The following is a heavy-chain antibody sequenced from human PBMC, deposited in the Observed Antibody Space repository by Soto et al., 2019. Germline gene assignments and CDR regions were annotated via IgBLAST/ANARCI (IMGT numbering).Heavy chain of an antibody. CDR1: GFNFITYS. V-gene: IGHV3-21*01. CDR3: VRDGLDYYDTARLYFDK. D-gene: IGHD3-22*01. Sequence: EVQLVEPGGGPVRPGGSLKLSCAASGFNFITYSLSWVRQAPGKGLEWVASISSSAVYIDYADSVKGRFTISRDNANNSLYLQMNSLRAEDTATYYCVRDGLDYYDTARLYFDKWGQGTLVTVSS. J-gene: IGHJ4*02. CDR2: ISSSAVYI.